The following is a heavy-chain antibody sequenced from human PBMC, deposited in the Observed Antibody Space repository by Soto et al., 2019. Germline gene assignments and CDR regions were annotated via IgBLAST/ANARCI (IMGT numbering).Heavy chain of an antibody. CDR1: GFSFSNFG. CDR2: ISSDESKE. J-gene: IGHJ4*02. V-gene: IGHV3-30*18. Sequence: QVQLVESGGGVVQPGRSLRLSCAASGFSFSNFGMHWVRQAPGKGLEWVAVISSDESKEYYADSVKGRFTISRDNSKDTLYLQMNNLRPEDSAVYYCVKDFFSRISARLGIFDYWGQGNLVAVSS. D-gene: IGHD6-6*01. CDR3: VKDFFSRISARLGIFDY.